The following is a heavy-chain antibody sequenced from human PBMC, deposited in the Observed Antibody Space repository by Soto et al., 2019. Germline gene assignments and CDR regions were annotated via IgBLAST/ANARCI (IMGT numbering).Heavy chain of an antibody. Sequence: QVQLVQSGAEVKKPGSSVKVSCKASGGTFSSYAITWVRQAPGQGLEWMAGIIPIFGTANDAQKFQGRVTITADESLTTAYMELSSLRSEDTALYYCARDFPSSGSDPWGQGTLVTVSS. CDR2: IIPIFGTA. CDR1: GGTFSSYA. CDR3: ARDFPSSGSDP. D-gene: IGHD3-10*01. V-gene: IGHV1-69*01. J-gene: IGHJ5*02.